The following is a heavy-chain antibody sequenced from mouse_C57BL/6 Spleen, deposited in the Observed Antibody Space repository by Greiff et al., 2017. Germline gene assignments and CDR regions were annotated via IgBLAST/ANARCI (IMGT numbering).Heavy chain of an antibody. CDR3: EREKLDIPWAY. D-gene: IGHD3-3*01. CDR2: INPSTGGT. CDR1: GFSFTGYY. V-gene: IGHV1-42*01. J-gene: IGHJ3*01. Sequence: VQLKQSGPELVKPGASVKISCKASGFSFTGYYMNWVKQSPEKSLEWIGEINPSTGGTTYNKKFKAKATFTVDKSSSTAYMQLKSLTSEDSAGYYCEREKLDIPWAYWGKGTLVTVAA.